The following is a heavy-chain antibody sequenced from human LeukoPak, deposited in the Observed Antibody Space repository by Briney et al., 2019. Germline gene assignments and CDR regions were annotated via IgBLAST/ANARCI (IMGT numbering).Heavy chain of an antibody. CDR2: THHTGNT. V-gene: IGHV4-31*03. Sequence: SQTLSLTCTVSGASISSNDQYWSWIRQHPGKGLEWIGYTHHTGNTYYNPSLKSRLTISVDTSRNQFYLKLSSVTAADTAVYYCARDRASSGWYEPVDYWGQGTLVTVSS. J-gene: IGHJ4*02. D-gene: IGHD6-19*01. CDR3: ARDRASSGWYEPVDY. CDR1: GASISSNDQY.